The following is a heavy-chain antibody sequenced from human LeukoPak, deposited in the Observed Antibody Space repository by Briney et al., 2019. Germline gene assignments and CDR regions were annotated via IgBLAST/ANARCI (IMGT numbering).Heavy chain of an antibody. CDR2: IWYDGSNK. CDR3: AKAQDTAMALDY. CDR1: GFTFSRYG. Sequence: GGSLRLSCAASGFTFSRYGMHWVRQAPGKGLEWVAVIWYDGSNKYYADSVKGRFTISRDNSKNTLYLQMNSLRAEDTTVYYCAKAQDTAMALDYWGQGTLVTVSS. D-gene: IGHD5-18*01. V-gene: IGHV3-33*06. J-gene: IGHJ4*02.